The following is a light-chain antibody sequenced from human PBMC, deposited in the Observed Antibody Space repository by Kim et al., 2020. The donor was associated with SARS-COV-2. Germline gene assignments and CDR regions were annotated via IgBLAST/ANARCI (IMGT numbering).Light chain of an antibody. V-gene: IGKV1-39*01. J-gene: IGKJ5*01. CDR1: QSISTH. CDR2: AAS. Sequence: SVCYSVTLTFRASQSISTHVHWYQQKPGKAPELLIYAASTLQDGVPSRFNVVGSGTYFTLTINGLQPEDFATYYCQQTYTSLQITFGQGTRLEIK. CDR3: QQTYTSLQIT.